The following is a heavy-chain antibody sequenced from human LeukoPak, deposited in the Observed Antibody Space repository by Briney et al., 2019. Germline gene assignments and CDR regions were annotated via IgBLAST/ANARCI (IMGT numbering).Heavy chain of an antibody. CDR3: ARDVPIYWYLDL. V-gene: IGHV1-3*01. CDR1: GCTFTSYA. Sequence: ASVKVSCKASGCTFTSYAIHWVRQAPGQSLEWMGWINAGKGDTKYSQNLQGRVTLTRDTSATTAYMELSSLRSEDTAVYYCARDVPIYWYLDLWGRGTLVTVSS. CDR2: INAGKGDT. J-gene: IGHJ2*01.